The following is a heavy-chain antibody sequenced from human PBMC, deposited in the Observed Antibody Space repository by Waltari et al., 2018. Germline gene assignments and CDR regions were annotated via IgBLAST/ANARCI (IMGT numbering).Heavy chain of an antibody. V-gene: IGHV3-21*01. CDR2: ITSDGTHT. J-gene: IGHJ3*02. CDR3: ARDRRPTMILGSGAFDI. CDR1: GFRFSYYT. Sequence: EVRLVESGGGLVRPGESLRLSCAASGFRFSYYTRNGSRQAPGKGPEWISFITSDGTHTTYADSRRGRLTISRDNAKNSLFLQINSLRADDTAVYYCARDRRPTMILGSGAFDIWGQGTVVNVSS. D-gene: IGHD3-22*01.